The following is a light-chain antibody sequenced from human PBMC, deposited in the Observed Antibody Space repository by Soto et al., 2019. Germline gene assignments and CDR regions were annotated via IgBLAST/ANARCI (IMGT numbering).Light chain of an antibody. J-gene: IGLJ1*01. V-gene: IGLV2-11*01. CDR2: DVI. Sequence: LTQPRSVSGSPGQSVTVSCIGTSSDVGGYNSVSWYQEHPGKAPKLMIYDVIKRPSGVPDRFSGSKSGNTASLTISGLLAEDGADYYCCSYVGSYSYVFGTGTKVTVL. CDR1: SSDVGGYNS. CDR3: CSYVGSYSYV.